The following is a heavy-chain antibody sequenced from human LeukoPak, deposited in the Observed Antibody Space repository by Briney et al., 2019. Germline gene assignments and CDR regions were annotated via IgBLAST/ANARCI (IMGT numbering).Heavy chain of an antibody. V-gene: IGHV5-51*01. CDR2: IYPSDSDT. J-gene: IGHJ6*03. D-gene: IGHD3-10*01. Sequence: TGESLKISCKVFEYDFTNYWIGWVRQMPGKGLEWMGIIYPSDSDTRYSPSFQGQVTISADKSISTAYLEWSSLKASDTAVYYCARRQVYTMRRNNYSYMDVWGRGTTVTVSS. CDR1: EYDFTNYW. CDR3: ARRQVYTMRRNNYSYMDV.